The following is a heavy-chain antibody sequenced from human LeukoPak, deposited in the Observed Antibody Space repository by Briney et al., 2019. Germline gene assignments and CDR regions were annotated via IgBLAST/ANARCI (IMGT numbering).Heavy chain of an antibody. V-gene: IGHV1-18*01. J-gene: IGHJ4*02. D-gene: IGHD6-13*01. CDR1: GYTFTSYG. CDR3: ARDRGSSSWYTRSYFDY. Sequence: GASVKVSCKASGYTFTSYGISWVRQAPGQGLEWMGWISAYNGNINYAQKLQGRVTMTTDTSTSTAYMELRSPRSDDTAVYYCARDRGSSSWYTRSYFDYWGQGTLVTVSS. CDR2: ISAYNGNI.